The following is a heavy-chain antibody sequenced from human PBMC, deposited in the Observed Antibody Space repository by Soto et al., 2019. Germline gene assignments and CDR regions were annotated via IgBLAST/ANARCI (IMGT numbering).Heavy chain of an antibody. CDR3: ARDRNDGFDY. D-gene: IGHD1-1*01. J-gene: IGHJ4*02. Sequence: SETLSLTCTVSGGSISSGGYYWSWIRQHPGKGLEWIGYIYYSGSTYYNPSLKSRVTISVDTSKNQFSLKLSSVTAADTAVYYCARDRNDGFDYWGQGTLVTVSS. CDR2: IYYSGST. V-gene: IGHV4-31*03. CDR1: GGSISSGGYY.